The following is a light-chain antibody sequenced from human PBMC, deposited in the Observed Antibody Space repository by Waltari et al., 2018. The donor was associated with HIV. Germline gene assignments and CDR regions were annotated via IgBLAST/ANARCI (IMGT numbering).Light chain of an antibody. CDR1: QNIKTL. V-gene: IGKV1-39*01. J-gene: IGKJ5*01. Sequence: QLTQSPSFLSASLGDKVTITCRASQNIKTLLNWYQLRPGKAPRLLIYGVSGLPTGVPSRFTGGGSGADFTLTINNLQPEDFASYFCQQTYSVSITFGPGTRVEI. CDR2: GVS. CDR3: QQTYSVSIT.